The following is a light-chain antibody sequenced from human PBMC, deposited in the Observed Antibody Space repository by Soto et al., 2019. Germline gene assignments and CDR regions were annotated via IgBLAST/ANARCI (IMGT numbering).Light chain of an antibody. CDR3: AVWDDSLSGVV. V-gene: IGLV1-47*01. CDR2: KNN. J-gene: IGLJ3*02. CDR1: SSNIGGNY. Sequence: QSVVTQPPSASGIPGQRVTISCSGSSSNIGGNYVYWYQHLPGTAPKVLIYKNNHRPSGVPDRFSGSKSDTSASLAISGLRSEDEAHYYCAVWDDSLSGVVFGGGTKLTVL.